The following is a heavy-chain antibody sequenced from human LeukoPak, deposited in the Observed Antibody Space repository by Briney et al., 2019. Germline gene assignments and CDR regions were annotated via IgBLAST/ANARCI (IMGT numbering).Heavy chain of an antibody. CDR2: ISGRGGST. CDR1: GFTFSSYA. CDR3: AKDAAAAGYFDY. V-gene: IGHV3-23*01. D-gene: IGHD6-13*01. J-gene: IGHJ4*02. Sequence: GGSLRLSCAASGFTFSSYAMNWVRQAPGKGLEWVSAISGRGGSTYYADSVKGQFTISRANSKNTLYLQMNSLRAEDTAVYYCAKDAAAAGYFDYWGQGTLVTVSS.